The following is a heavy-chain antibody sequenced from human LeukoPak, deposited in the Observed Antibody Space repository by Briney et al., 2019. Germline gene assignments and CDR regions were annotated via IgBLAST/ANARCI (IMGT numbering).Heavy chain of an antibody. V-gene: IGHV3-21*01. Sequence: GGSLRLSCAASGFTFSSYSMNWVRQAPGKGLEWVSSISSSSSYVHYADSVKGRFTISRDNAKNSLYLQMNSLRAEDTAVYYCARGSDSGYWGQGTLVTVSS. CDR3: ARGSDSGY. CDR1: GFTFSSYS. CDR2: ISSSSSYV. J-gene: IGHJ4*02. D-gene: IGHD3-10*01.